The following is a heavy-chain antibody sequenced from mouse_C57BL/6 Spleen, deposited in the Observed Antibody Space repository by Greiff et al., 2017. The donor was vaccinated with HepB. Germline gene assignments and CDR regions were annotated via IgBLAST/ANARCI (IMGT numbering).Heavy chain of an antibody. CDR3: ARSSYDYDPYYFDY. V-gene: IGHV1-76*01. D-gene: IGHD2-4*01. CDR1: GYTFTDYY. J-gene: IGHJ2*01. CDR2: IYPGSGNT. Sequence: QVQLQQSGAELVRPGASVKLSCKASGYTFTDYYINWVKQRPGQGLEWIARIYPGSGNTYYNEKFKGKATLTAEKSSSTAYMQLSSLTSEDSAVYFCARSSYDYDPYYFDYWGQGTTLTVSS.